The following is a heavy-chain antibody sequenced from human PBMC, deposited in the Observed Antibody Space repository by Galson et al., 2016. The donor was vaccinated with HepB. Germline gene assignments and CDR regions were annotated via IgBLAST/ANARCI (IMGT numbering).Heavy chain of an antibody. CDR2: ISYDGSYK. CDR3: AKELADYYDSTGYYTGLDY. V-gene: IGHV3-30*18. D-gene: IGHD3-22*01. CDR1: GFTFSSYG. J-gene: IGHJ4*02. Sequence: SLRLSCAASGFTFSSYGMHWVRQAPGKGLEWVAVISYDGSYKYYADSVKGRFTISRDNSKNTLYLQMNSLRAEDTAVYYCAKELADYYDSTGYYTGLDYRGQGTLVTVSS.